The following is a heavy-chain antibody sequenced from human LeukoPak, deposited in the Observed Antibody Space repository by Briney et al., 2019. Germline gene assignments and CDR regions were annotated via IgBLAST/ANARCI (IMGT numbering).Heavy chain of an antibody. CDR1: GFTFSSYG. Sequence: PGGSLRLSCAASGFTFSSYGMHWVRQAPGKGLEWVAVIWYDRSNKYYADSVKGRFTISRDNSKNTLYLQMNSLRAEDTAVYYCEQDGTVGATSPGDYWGQGTLVTVSS. CDR3: EQDGTVGATSPGDY. CDR2: IWYDRSNK. V-gene: IGHV3-33*06. D-gene: IGHD1-26*01. J-gene: IGHJ4*02.